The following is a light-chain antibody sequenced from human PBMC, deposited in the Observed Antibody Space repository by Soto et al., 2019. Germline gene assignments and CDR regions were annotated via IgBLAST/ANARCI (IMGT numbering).Light chain of an antibody. V-gene: IGKV3-11*01. J-gene: IGKJ2*02. CDR3: QQRSEWPLCT. CDR1: QSVSHY. CDR2: DVS. Sequence: EIILTQSPATLSLSPGDRATLSCRASQSVSHYLAWYQQKPGRAPRLLIYDVSNRATGIPARFSGSGSGTAFTLTISSLEPEDFAVYFCQQRSEWPLCTFGQGTKLEIK.